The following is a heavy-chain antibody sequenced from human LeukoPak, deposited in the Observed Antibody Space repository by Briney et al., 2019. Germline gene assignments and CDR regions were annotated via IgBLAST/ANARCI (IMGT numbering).Heavy chain of an antibody. V-gene: IGHV1-46*01. CDR2: INPSGGST. Sequence: GASVKVSCKASGYTFTSYYMHWVRQAPGQGLEWMGIINPSGGSTSYAQKFQGRVTMTRDTSTSTVYMELSSLKTEDTAVYYCTTGRSDILTGYPYWGQGTLVTVSS. CDR1: GYTFTSYY. J-gene: IGHJ4*02. CDR3: TTGRSDILTGYPY. D-gene: IGHD3-9*01.